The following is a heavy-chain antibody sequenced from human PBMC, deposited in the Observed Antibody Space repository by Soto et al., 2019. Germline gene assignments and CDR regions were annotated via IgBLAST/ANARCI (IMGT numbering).Heavy chain of an antibody. V-gene: IGHV3-23*01. J-gene: IGHJ4*02. CDR2: ISGSGGST. CDR3: AKDLGEDYGDYQIFDY. D-gene: IGHD4-17*01. Sequence: GGSLRLSCAASGFTFSSYAMSWVRQAPGKGLEWVSAISGSGGSTYYADSVKGRFTISRDNSKNTLYLQMNSLRAEDTAVYYCAKDLGEDYGDYQIFDYWGQGTLVTVSS. CDR1: GFTFSSYA.